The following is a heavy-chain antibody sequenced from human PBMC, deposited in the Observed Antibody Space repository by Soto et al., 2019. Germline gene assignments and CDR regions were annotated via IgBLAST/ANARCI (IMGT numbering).Heavy chain of an antibody. V-gene: IGHV1-46*01. CDR3: ARTAGEAAAERSSAYYGMDV. D-gene: IGHD6-13*01. J-gene: IGHJ6*02. CDR2: INPSGGST. CDR1: GYTFTSYY. Sequence: GASVKVSCKASGYTFTSYYMHWVRQAPGQGLEWMGIINPSGGSTSYAQKFQGRVTMTRDTSTSTVYMELSSLRSEDTAVYYCARTAGEAAAERSSAYYGMDVWGQGTTVTVSS.